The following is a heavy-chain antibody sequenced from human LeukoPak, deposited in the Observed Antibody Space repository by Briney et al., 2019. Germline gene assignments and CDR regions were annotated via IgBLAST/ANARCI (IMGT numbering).Heavy chain of an antibody. CDR2: IYPGDSDT. CDR1: GYSFTSYW. Sequence: GASVKVSCKASGYSFTSYWIGWVRQMPGKGLEWMGIIYPGDSDTRYSPSFQGQVTISADKSISTAYLQWSSLKASDTAMYYCARGWYDNSGYLFDYWGQGTLVTVSS. D-gene: IGHD3-22*01. V-gene: IGHV5-51*01. J-gene: IGHJ4*02. CDR3: ARGWYDNSGYLFDY.